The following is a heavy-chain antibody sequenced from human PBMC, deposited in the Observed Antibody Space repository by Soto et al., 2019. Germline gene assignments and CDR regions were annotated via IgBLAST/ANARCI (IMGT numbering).Heavy chain of an antibody. V-gene: IGHV4-59*08. CDR3: ARYPRLDC. J-gene: IGHJ4*02. CDR1: RSLIIGCY. CDR2: IYYTGSI. Sequence: SGTLSLTGTDARSLIIGCYCIWIRQPPGNRLELIGYIYYTGSINYNPSLSSRVSISIHTSKNQLPLQLSSVTAADTAVYFCARYPRLDCWGPGTLVTVSS.